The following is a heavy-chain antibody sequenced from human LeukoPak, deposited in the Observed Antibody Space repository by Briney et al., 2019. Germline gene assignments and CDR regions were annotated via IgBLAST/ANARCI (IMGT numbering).Heavy chain of an antibody. D-gene: IGHD2-15*01. Sequence: GGSLRLSCAASGFTFSNAWMSWVRQAPGKGLEWVGRIKSKTDGGTTDYAAPVKGRFTISRDDSKNTLYLQMNSLKTEDTAVYYCTTGLVAVAWSFVDYWGQGTLVTVSS. CDR1: GFTFSNAW. V-gene: IGHV3-15*01. CDR2: IKSKTDGGTT. CDR3: TTGLVAVAWSFVDY. J-gene: IGHJ4*02.